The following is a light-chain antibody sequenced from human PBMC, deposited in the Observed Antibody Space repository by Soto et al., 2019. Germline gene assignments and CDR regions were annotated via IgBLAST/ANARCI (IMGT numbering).Light chain of an antibody. CDR1: QSVSSF. V-gene: IGKV3-15*01. CDR2: GAS. CDR3: QQYSNWPSGR. Sequence: EKVMTQSPATLSMSPGERATLSCRASQSVSSFLAWYQQKPGQAPRLLIYGASTRATGIPARFSGSGSGTGFTLTSSSLNFEDFAVYCCQQYSNWPSGRFGQG. J-gene: IGKJ1*01.